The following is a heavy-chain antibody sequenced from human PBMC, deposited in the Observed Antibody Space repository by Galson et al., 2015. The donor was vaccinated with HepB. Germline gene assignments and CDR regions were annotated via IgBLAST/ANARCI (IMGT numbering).Heavy chain of an antibody. CDR2: IKTKTDGGAT. Sequence: SLRLSCAASIFSNAWLNWVRQAPGKGLEWVGRIKTKTDGGATDYAAPVKGRFTISRDESKNTLFLQMNSLKNEDTAVYYCTTQTYRAPFDIWGQGTRVTVSS. CDR1: IFSNAW. V-gene: IGHV3-15*07. J-gene: IGHJ3*02. CDR3: TTQTYRAPFDI. D-gene: IGHD1-26*01.